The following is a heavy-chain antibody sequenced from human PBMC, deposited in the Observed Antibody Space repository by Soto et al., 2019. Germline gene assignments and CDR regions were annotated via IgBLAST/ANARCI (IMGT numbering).Heavy chain of an antibody. Sequence: LKLSFAASGFTFSSYAMGWVRQGPGKGLEWVAVVSIGGSTHYADSVRGRFTISRDNSKNTLSLQMNSLTAEDTAVYFCAKRRGAGGHFDYWGQGALVTVSS. CDR3: AKRRGAGGHFDY. CDR2: VSIGGST. V-gene: IGHV3-23*01. D-gene: IGHD2-15*01. J-gene: IGHJ4*02. CDR1: GFTFSSYA.